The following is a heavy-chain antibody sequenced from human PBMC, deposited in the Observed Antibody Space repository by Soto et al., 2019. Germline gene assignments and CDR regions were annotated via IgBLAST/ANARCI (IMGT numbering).Heavy chain of an antibody. CDR2: IYSGGST. D-gene: IGHD4-17*01. CDR1: GFTVSSNY. CDR3: AAVRLQPPFDY. V-gene: IGHV3-66*01. J-gene: IGHJ4*02. Sequence: HPGGSLRLSCAASGFTVSSNYMSWVRQAPGKGLEWVSVIYSGGSTYYADSVKGRFTISRDNSKNTLYLQMNSLRAEDTAVYYCAAVRLQPPFDYWGQGTLVTVSS.